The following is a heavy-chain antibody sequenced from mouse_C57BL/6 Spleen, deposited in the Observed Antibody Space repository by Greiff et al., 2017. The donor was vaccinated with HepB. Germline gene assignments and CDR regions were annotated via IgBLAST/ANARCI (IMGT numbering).Heavy chain of an antibody. J-gene: IGHJ2*01. V-gene: IGHV1-55*01. CDR2: IYPGSGST. Sequence: VQLQQPGAELVKPGASVKMSCKASGYTFTSYWITWVKQGPGQGLEWIGDIYPGSGSTNYNEKFKSKATLTVDTSSSTAYMQLSSLTSEDSAVYYCARLDYYGSSYGGFDYWGQGTTLTVSS. CDR1: GYTFTSYW. CDR3: ARLDYYGSSYGGFDY. D-gene: IGHD1-1*01.